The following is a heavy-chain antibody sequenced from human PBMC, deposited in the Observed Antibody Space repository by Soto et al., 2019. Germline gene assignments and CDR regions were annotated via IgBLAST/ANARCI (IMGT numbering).Heavy chain of an antibody. J-gene: IGHJ6*02. CDR2: IYPGESDT. D-gene: IGHD6-13*01. Sequence: GESLKICCKDSGYSFTSYWIGWVRQMPGKGLKKMGIIYPGESDTRYSPSFQGQVTISADKSIRTTYLQWSSLMASNIAMYYCARTSAAGKYHYGMAVWGQGTTVTVSS. CDR1: GYSFTSYW. V-gene: IGHV5-51*01. CDR3: ARTSAAGKYHYGMAV.